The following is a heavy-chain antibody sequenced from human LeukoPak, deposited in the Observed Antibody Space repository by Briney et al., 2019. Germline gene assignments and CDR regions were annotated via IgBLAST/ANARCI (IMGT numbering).Heavy chain of an antibody. CDR3: ARTVEMATISDY. J-gene: IGHJ4*02. Sequence: ASVKVSCKASGYTFTSYDINWVRQATGQGLEWMGWMNPNSGNTGYAQEFQGRVTMTRNTSISTAYMELSSLRSEDTAVYYCARTVEMATISDYWGQGTLVTVSS. CDR2: MNPNSGNT. CDR1: GYTFTSYD. V-gene: IGHV1-8*01. D-gene: IGHD5-24*01.